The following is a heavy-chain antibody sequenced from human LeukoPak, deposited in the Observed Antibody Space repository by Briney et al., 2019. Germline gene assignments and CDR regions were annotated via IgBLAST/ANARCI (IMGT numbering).Heavy chain of an antibody. CDR2: IHSSSGSI. CDR3: TTATDMIYFGSGSPSVDY. J-gene: IGHJ4*02. Sequence: GGSLRLSCAASGFNFTKYNMNWVRQAPGKGLEWVSSIHSSSGSIYYADSLKGRFTISRDNAKNSLYLQMNSLKTEDTAVYHCTTATDMIYFGSGSPSVDYWGQGTLVTVSS. D-gene: IGHD3-10*01. CDR1: GFNFTKYN. V-gene: IGHV3-21*03.